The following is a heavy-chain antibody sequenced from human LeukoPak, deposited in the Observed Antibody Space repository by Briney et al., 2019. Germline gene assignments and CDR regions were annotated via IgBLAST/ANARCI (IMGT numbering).Heavy chain of an antibody. CDR1: GFTFSSYA. CDR2: ISGSGGST. D-gene: IGHD3-10*01. Sequence: QPGGSLRLSCAASGFTFSSYAMSWVRQAPGKGLEWVSAISGSGGSTYYADSVKGRFTISRDNSKNSLYLQMNSLRDEDTAVYYCARDAHIVRGVNPLDYWGQGTLVTVSS. V-gene: IGHV3-23*01. J-gene: IGHJ4*02. CDR3: ARDAHIVRGVNPLDY.